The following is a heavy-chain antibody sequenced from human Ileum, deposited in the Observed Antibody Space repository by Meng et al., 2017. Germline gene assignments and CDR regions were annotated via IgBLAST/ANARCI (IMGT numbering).Heavy chain of an antibody. Sequence: GGSLRLSCAASGFIFSNAWMSWVRQAPGKGLEWVGRIKSTSEGGTTDYAAAVKGRVTISRDDSKNTLYLQMNSLKSEDTAVYYCTTDQMGDGISQFQHWGQDTLVTVSS. J-gene: IGHJ1*01. CDR1: GFIFSNAW. V-gene: IGHV3-15*01. CDR3: TTDQMGDGISQFQH. CDR2: IKSTSEGGTT. D-gene: IGHD5-24*01.